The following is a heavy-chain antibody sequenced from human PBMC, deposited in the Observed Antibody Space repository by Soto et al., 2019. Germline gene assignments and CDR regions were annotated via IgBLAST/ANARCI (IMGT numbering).Heavy chain of an antibody. CDR3: TSMNDRDAFDI. V-gene: IGHV3-15*01. D-gene: IGHD1-1*01. Sequence: GGSLRLSCAASGLNFNIAWLSWVRQAPGKGLEWVGRIKNNADGGTTDNAAPVKDRFTISRDDSKSTLYLQMNSLKTEDTAMYYCTSMNDRDAFDIWGRGTMVTVS. J-gene: IGHJ3*02. CDR2: IKNNADGGTT. CDR1: GLNFNIAW.